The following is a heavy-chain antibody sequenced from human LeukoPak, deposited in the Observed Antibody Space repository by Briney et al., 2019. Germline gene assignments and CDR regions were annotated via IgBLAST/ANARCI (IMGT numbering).Heavy chain of an antibody. J-gene: IGHJ4*02. CDR1: GFTVSSNY. CDR3: AREHADCSSTSCYPPYFDY. V-gene: IGHV3-53*05. Sequence: GGSLRLSCAASGFTVSSNYMSWVRQAPGKGLEWVSVIYSGGSTYYADSVKGRFTISRDNSKNTLYLQMNSLRAEDTAVYYRAREHADCSSTSCYPPYFDYWGQGTLVTVSS. D-gene: IGHD2-2*01. CDR2: IYSGGST.